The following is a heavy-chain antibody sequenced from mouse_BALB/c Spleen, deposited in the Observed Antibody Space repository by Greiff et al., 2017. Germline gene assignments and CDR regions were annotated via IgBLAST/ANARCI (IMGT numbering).Heavy chain of an antibody. J-gene: IGHJ2*01. Sequence: EVQGVESGGGLVQPGGSLKLSCAASGFTFSSYGMSWVRQTPDKRLELVATINSNGGSTYYPDSVKGRFTISRDNAKNTLYLQMSSLKSEDTAMYYCARGDWEDYWGQGTTLTVSS. CDR2: INSNGGST. CDR3: ARGDWEDY. CDR1: GFTFSSYG. D-gene: IGHD4-1*01. V-gene: IGHV5-6-3*01.